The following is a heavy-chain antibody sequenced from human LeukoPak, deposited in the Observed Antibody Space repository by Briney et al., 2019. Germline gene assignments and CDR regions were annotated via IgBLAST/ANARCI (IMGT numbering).Heavy chain of an antibody. D-gene: IGHD2-15*01. J-gene: IGHJ6*03. V-gene: IGHV4-39*07. CDR3: ARVRCSGGSCPYYYYYYYMDV. CDR2: IYHSGST. CDR1: GGSISSSSYY. Sequence: PSETLSLTCTVSGGSISSSSYYWGWIRQPPGKGLEWIGSIYHSGSTYYNPSLQSRVTISIDTSKNQFSLKLRFVTAADTAVYYCARVRCSGGSCPYYYYYYYMDVWGEGTTVTVSS.